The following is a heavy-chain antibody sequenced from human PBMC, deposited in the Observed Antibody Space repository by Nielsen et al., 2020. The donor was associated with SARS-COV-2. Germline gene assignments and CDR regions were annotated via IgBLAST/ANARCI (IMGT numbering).Heavy chain of an antibody. CDR3: ARDQDGGAATSNFYFDL. CDR2: ISSGGSYT. CDR1: GFRFSDYT. Sequence: GGSLRLSCAASGFRFSDYTMNWIRQAPGKGLEWVSSISSGGSYTYYADSVKGRFTVSRDNAENSLSLQMNSLRDDDTAVYYCARDQDGGAATSNFYFDLWGRGTLVIVSS. D-gene: IGHD6-25*01. V-gene: IGHV3-21*01. J-gene: IGHJ2*01.